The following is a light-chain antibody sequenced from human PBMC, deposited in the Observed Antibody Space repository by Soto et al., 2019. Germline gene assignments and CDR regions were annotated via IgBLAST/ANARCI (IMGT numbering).Light chain of an antibody. V-gene: IGLV2-11*01. CDR1: SSDVGGYSD. Sequence: QSVLTQPRSVSGSPGQSGTISCTGTSSDVGGYSDVSWYQQYPGKGPKLIIYDVTKRPSGVPDRFSGSKSGSTASLTISGLQAEDEADYYCSSYAGSSNVFGTGTKVTVL. CDR3: SSYAGSSNV. J-gene: IGLJ1*01. CDR2: DVT.